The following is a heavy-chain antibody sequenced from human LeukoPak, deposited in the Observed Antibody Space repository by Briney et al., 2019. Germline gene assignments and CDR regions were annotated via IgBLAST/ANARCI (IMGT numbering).Heavy chain of an antibody. V-gene: IGHV1-18*04. CDR2: ISAYNGNT. Sequence: GASVKVSCKASGYTFTSYGISWVRQAPGQGLEWMGWISAYNGNTNYAQKLQGRVTMTTDTSTSTAYMEPRSLRSDDTAVYYCARVLTGYYPTTYYYYGMDVWGKGTTVTVSS. CDR1: GYTFTSYG. J-gene: IGHJ6*04. CDR3: ARVLTGYYPTTYYYYGMDV. D-gene: IGHD3-9*01.